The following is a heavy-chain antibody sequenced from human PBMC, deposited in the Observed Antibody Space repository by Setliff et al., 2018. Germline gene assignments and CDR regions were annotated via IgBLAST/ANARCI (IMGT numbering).Heavy chain of an antibody. CDR1: GFTFSSYA. V-gene: IGHV3-7*03. CDR3: ARAHRYFSDTSGYFYDQGRSAFDV. CDR2: INQRESAK. J-gene: IGHJ3*01. D-gene: IGHD3-22*01. Sequence: PGGSLRLSCAASGFTFSSYAMTWVRQAPGKGLEWVANINQRESAKLYVDSVKGRFTISRDNAENSLYLQMTSLRAEDTAVYYCARAHRYFSDTSGYFYDQGRSAFDVWGQGTMVTVSS.